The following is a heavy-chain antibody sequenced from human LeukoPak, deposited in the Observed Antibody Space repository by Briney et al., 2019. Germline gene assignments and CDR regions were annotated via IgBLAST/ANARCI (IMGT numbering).Heavy chain of an antibody. Sequence: ASVKVSCKASGYTFTGYYMHWVRQAPGQGLEWMGWINPNSGGTNYAQKFQGRVTMTRDTSISTAYMELSRLRSDDTAVYYCARRYTGYYYYGMDVWGQGTTVTVSS. CDR3: ARRYTGYYYYGMDV. J-gene: IGHJ6*02. D-gene: IGHD3-16*02. V-gene: IGHV1-2*02. CDR1: GYTFTGYY. CDR2: INPNSGGT.